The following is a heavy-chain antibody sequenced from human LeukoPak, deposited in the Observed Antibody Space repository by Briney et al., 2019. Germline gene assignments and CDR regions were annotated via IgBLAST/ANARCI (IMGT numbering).Heavy chain of an antibody. CDR1: GGSISSYY. D-gene: IGHD1-26*01. V-gene: IGHV4-4*07. CDR3: ARDAPHGIGHDAFDI. Sequence: PSETLSLTCTVPGGSISSYYWSWIRQPAGKGLEWIGRVYTSGSTNYNPSLKSRVTMSVDTSKNQFSLKLSSVTAADTAVYYCARDAPHGIGHDAFDIWGQGTMVTVSS. J-gene: IGHJ3*02. CDR2: VYTSGST.